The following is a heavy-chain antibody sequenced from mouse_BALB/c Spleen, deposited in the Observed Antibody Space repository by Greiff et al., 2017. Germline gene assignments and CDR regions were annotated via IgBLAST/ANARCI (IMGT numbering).Heavy chain of an antibody. CDR2: ISSGGGST. CDR3: ARPPSYGSEGFAY. D-gene: IGHD1-1*01. CDR1: GFAFSSYD. Sequence: DVQLVESGGGLVKPGGSLKLSCAASGFAFSSYDMSWVRQTPEKRLEWVAYISSGGGSTYYPDTVKGRFTISRDNAKNTLYLQMSSLKSEDTAMYYCARPPSYGSEGFAYWGQGTLVTVSA. V-gene: IGHV5-12-1*01. J-gene: IGHJ3*01.